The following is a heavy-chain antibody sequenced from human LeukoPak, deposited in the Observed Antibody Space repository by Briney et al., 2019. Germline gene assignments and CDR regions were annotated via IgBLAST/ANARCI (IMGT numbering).Heavy chain of an antibody. Sequence: SETLSLTCTVSGGSISSGGYYWSWIRQPAGKGLEWIGRIYSSGNTNYNPSLKSRVTMSVDTSENHFSLKVTSVTAADTAVYYCARGEDEGSAYWGYYFDQWGQGTLVTVSS. V-gene: IGHV4-61*02. CDR1: GGSISSGGYY. CDR3: ARGEDEGSAYWGYYFDQ. D-gene: IGHD2-8*02. CDR2: IYSSGNT. J-gene: IGHJ4*02.